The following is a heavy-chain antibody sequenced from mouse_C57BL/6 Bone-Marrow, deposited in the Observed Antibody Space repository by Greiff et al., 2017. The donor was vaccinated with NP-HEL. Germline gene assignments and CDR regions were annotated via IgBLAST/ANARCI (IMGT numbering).Heavy chain of an antibody. CDR2: IDPSDSYT. Sequence: QVQLQQPGAELVMPGASVKLSCKASGYTFTSYWMHWVKQRPGQGLEWIGEIDPSDSYTNYNQKFKGKSTLTVDKSSSTAYMQLSSLTSEDSAVYYCASYYGNYDYWGQGTTLTVSS. CDR1: GYTFTSYW. CDR3: ASYYGNYDY. V-gene: IGHV1-69*01. J-gene: IGHJ2*01. D-gene: IGHD2-1*01.